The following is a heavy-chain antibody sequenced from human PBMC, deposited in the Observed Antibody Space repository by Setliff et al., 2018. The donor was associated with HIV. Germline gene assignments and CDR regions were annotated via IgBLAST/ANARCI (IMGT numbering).Heavy chain of an antibody. CDR3: ARGDTTWPTQLLDV. V-gene: IGHV4-61*08. D-gene: IGHD2-2*01. CDR2: IYHSGSI. Sequence: SETLSLTCSVSGASVVSGGYYWSWIRQPPGKGLEWIGEIYHSGSINHSPSLRSRVIMSVDKSKNQFSLRLTSVTAADTAVYYCARGDTTWPTQLLDVWGKGTTVTVSS. CDR1: GASVVSGGYY. J-gene: IGHJ6*04.